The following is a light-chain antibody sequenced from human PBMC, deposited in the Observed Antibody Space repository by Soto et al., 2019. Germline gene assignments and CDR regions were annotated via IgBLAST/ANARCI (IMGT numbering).Light chain of an antibody. CDR3: QQRSTWPPFS. CDR2: DAS. CDR1: QSIGSY. Sequence: EIVLTQSPATLSLSLGERATLSCRASQSIGSYLAWYQHKLGQPPRLLIYDASNRATGIPVRFSGSGSGTDFTLTISSLEPEDFAVYYYQQRSTWPPFSFGPGTKVDIK. J-gene: IGKJ3*01. V-gene: IGKV3-11*01.